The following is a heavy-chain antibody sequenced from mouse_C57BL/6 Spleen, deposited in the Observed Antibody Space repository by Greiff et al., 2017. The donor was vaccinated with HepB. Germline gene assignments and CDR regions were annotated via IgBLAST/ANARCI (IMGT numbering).Heavy chain of an antibody. CDR3: ARGDYYGNLWFAY. J-gene: IGHJ3*01. CDR1: GYSITSGYY. Sequence: VQLKESGPGLVKPSQSLSLTCSVTGYSITSGYYWNWIRQFPGNKLEWMGYISYDGSNNYNPSLKNRISITRDTSKNQFFLKLNSVTTEDTATYYCARGDYYGNLWFAYWGQGTLVTVSA. V-gene: IGHV3-6*01. CDR2: ISYDGSN. D-gene: IGHD2-1*01.